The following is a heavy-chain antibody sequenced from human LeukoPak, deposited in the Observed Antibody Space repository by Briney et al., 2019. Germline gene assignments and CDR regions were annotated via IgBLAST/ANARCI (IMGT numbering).Heavy chain of an antibody. V-gene: IGHV4-39*01. D-gene: IGHD3-16*01. J-gene: IGHJ4*02. CDR2: IYYSGST. Sequence: SETLSLTCTVSGGSISSGGYYWSWIRQHPGKGLEWIGSIYYSGSTYYNPSLKSRVTISVDTSKNQFSLRLSSVTAAGTAVYYCARRSVGWVDYWGQGTLVTVSS. CDR1: GGSISSGGYY. CDR3: ARRSVGWVDY.